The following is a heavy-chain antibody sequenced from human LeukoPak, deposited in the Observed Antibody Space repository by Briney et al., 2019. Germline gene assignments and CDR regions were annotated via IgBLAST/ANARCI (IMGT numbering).Heavy chain of an antibody. CDR1: GGSISSYY. V-gene: IGHV4-59*01. CDR2: MYYSGST. J-gene: IGHJ3*02. D-gene: IGHD2-15*01. CDR3: ARESPPRQYCSGGSCYLGGNDAFDI. Sequence: SETLSLTCTVSGGSISSYYWSWIRQPPGKGLEWIGYMYYSGSTNYNPSLKSRVTISVDTSKNQFSLKLSSVTAADTAVYYCARESPPRQYCSGGSCYLGGNDAFDIWGQGTMVTVSS.